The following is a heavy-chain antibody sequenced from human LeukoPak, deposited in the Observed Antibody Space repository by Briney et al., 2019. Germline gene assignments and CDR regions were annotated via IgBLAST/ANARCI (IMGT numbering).Heavy chain of an antibody. J-gene: IGHJ4*02. V-gene: IGHV3-23*01. CDR3: ANYDSAGRNNKYYFDY. Sequence: GGSLRLSCAASEFTFSNYAMSWVRQAPGKGLEWVSAISGSGGSTYYADSVKGRFTISRDNSKNTLYLQMNSLRAEDTAVYYCANYDSAGRNNKYYFDYWGQGTLVTVSS. D-gene: IGHD6-13*01. CDR1: EFTFSNYA. CDR2: ISGSGGST.